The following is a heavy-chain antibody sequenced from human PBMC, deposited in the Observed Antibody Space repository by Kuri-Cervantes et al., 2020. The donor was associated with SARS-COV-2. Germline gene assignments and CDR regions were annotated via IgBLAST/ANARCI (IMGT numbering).Heavy chain of an antibody. CDR2: FDPEYGEI. J-gene: IGHJ4*03. CDR1: GYTVTELS. Sequence: ASVKVSCKVSGYTVTELSMHWVRQAPGKGLEWMGGFDPEYGEIIYAQKLQGRVTMTEDTSTDTEYMELSSLRSDDTAVYYCATVDYDSYGYSWHFDSWGHGTLVTVSS. CDR3: ATVDYDSYGYSWHFDS. D-gene: IGHD3-22*01. V-gene: IGHV1-24*01.